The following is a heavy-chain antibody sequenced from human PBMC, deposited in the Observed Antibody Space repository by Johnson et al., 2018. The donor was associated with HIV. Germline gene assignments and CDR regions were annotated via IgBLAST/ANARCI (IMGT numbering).Heavy chain of an antibody. V-gene: IGHV3-66*01. CDR2: IYSGGST. Sequence: VQLVESGGGVVQPGGSLRLSCGASGFSVSNNYMNWVRQAPGKGLEWVSVIYSGGSTYYADSMRGRFTISRDNSRNTLYLQMNSLRAEDTAVYYCARFYEGWTAFDIWGQGTMVTVSS. D-gene: IGHD5/OR15-5a*01. CDR3: ARFYEGWTAFDI. CDR1: GFSVSNNY. J-gene: IGHJ3*02.